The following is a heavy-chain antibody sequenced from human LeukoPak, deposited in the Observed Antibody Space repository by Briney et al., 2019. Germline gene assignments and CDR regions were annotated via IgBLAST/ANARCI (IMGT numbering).Heavy chain of an antibody. CDR2: ISNHNGNT. D-gene: IGHD4-23*01. V-gene: IGHV1-18*01. CDR1: GFTFSAYG. CDR3: TRGVAVATAYYFDY. Sequence: GASVSVSFRTSGFTFSAYGIAWVRQAPGQGREGVGWISNHNGNTHYAQKFQGRITVTTDISTGTASMELRSLKSDDTAVYYCTRGVAVATAYYFDYWGRGTLVTVAS. J-gene: IGHJ4*02.